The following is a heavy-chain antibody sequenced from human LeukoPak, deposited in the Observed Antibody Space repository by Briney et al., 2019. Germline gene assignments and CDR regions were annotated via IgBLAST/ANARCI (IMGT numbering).Heavy chain of an antibody. Sequence: GGALRLSCAASGFTLSSHSMRWVRQAPGEGLEWGSAISGSGGSTYYADSVKGRFTISRDNSKNTLYLQMNSLRAEDTAVYYCAKDWRAAAVGYGMDVWGQGTTVTVSS. J-gene: IGHJ6*02. CDR3: AKDWRAAAVGYGMDV. CDR2: ISGSGGST. CDR1: GFTLSSHS. V-gene: IGHV3-23*01. D-gene: IGHD6-13*01.